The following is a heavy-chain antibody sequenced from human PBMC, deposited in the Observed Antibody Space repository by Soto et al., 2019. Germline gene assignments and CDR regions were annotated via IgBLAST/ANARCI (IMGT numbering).Heavy chain of an antibody. CDR3: ARGAGNWNYGYYYYGMDV. CDR2: INHSGST. D-gene: IGHD1-7*01. J-gene: IGHJ6*02. Sequence: SETLSLTCAVYGGSFSGYYWSWIRQPPGKGLEWIGEINHSGSTNYNPSLKSRVTISVDTSKNQFSLKLSSVTAADTAVYYCARGAGNWNYGYYYYGMDVWGQGTTVTVSS. CDR1: GGSFSGYY. V-gene: IGHV4-34*01.